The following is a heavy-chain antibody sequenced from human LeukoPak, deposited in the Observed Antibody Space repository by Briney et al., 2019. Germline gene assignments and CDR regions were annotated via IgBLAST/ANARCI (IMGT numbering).Heavy chain of an antibody. J-gene: IGHJ3*02. CDR2: IYHTGST. Sequence: SETLSLTCTVSGDSMRSYFWTWIRQPPGKGLEWIGYIYHTGSTTYNPSLRSRVAIPVDTSKNQFSLKLSSVTAADTAVYYCARENIADHNAFDIWGQGTMVTVSS. V-gene: IGHV4-59*01. D-gene: IGHD6-13*01. CDR3: ARENIADHNAFDI. CDR1: GDSMRSYF.